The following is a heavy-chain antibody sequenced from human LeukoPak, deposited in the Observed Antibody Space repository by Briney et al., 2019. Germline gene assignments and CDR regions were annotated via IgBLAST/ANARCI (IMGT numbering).Heavy chain of an antibody. Sequence: ASVKVSCKASGYTFTSYGISWVRQAPGQGLEWMGWISAYDGNTNYEQKLQGRGTMTTDPTTSTDYIELRSLRYDDTAVYYCARDFNPHIVMVVEDHYYYYYGMDVWGQGTTVTVSS. D-gene: IGHD2-15*01. V-gene: IGHV1-18*01. CDR1: GYTFTSYG. J-gene: IGHJ6*02. CDR3: ARDFNPHIVMVVEDHYYYYYGMDV. CDR2: ISAYDGNT.